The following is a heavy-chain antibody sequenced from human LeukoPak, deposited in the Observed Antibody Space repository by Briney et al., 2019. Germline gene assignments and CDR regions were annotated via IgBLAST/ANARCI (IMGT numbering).Heavy chain of an antibody. CDR1: GFTVSSNY. V-gene: IGHV3-53*01. CDR2: IYSGGST. J-gene: IGHJ1*01. D-gene: IGHD4-17*01. CDR3: ARDSDYGDTWFQH. Sequence: PGESLRLSCAASGFTVSSNYMSWVRQAPGKGLEWVSVIYSGGSTYYADSVKGRFTISRDNSKNTLYLQMNSLRAEDTAVYYCARDSDYGDTWFQHWGQGTLVTVSS.